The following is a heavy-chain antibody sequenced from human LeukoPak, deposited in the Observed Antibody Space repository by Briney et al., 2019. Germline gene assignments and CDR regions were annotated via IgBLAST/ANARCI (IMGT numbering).Heavy chain of an antibody. CDR2: FDPEDGET. V-gene: IGHV1-24*01. D-gene: IGHD6-19*01. CDR1: GYTLTELS. Sequence: ASVKVSCKVSGYTLTELSMHWVRQAPGKGLEWMGGFDPEDGETIYAQKFQGRVTMTEDTSTDTAYMELSSLRSEDTAVYYCASLPPAVAGTLYFDYWGQGTLVTVSS. J-gene: IGHJ4*02. CDR3: ASLPPAVAGTLYFDY.